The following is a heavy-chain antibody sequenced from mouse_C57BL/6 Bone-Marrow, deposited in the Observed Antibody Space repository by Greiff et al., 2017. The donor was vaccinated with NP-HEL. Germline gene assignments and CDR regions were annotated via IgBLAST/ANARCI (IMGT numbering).Heavy chain of an antibody. Sequence: EVQLQQSGGDLVKPGGSLKLSCAASGFTFSSYGMSWVRQTPDKRLEWVATISSGGSYTYYPDSVKGRFTISRDNAKNTLYLQMSSLKSEDTAMYYCARVYYGSSLFAYWGQGTLVTVSA. J-gene: IGHJ3*01. CDR2: ISSGGSYT. CDR3: ARVYYGSSLFAY. CDR1: GFTFSSYG. V-gene: IGHV5-6*01. D-gene: IGHD1-1*01.